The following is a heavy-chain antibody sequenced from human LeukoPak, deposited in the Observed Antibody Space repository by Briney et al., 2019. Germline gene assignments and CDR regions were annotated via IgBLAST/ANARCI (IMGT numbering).Heavy chain of an antibody. CDR2: INHNSGGT. V-gene: IGHV1-2*02. CDR3: ARDGPNYYYMDV. CDR1: GYTFTGYY. Sequence: ASVKVSCKASGYTFTGYYMHWVRQPPAQGHGLMGVINHNSGGTNNAQKFQGRVTMPRDASISTAYIELSRLRCEDTAVYYCARDGPNYYYMDVWGKGTTVTVSS. J-gene: IGHJ6*03.